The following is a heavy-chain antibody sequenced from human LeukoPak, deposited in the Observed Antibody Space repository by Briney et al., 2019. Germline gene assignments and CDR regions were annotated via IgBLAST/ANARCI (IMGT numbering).Heavy chain of an antibody. CDR2: INWNGGST. D-gene: IGHD3-10*01. CDR3: ARAYGSGSYYEDY. V-gene: IGHV3-20*01. CDR1: GFTFDDYG. Sequence: GALRLSCAASGFTFDDYGMSWVRQAPGKGLEWVSGINWNGGSTGYADSVKGRFTISRDNAKNSLYLQMNSLRAEDTALYHCARAYGSGSYYEDYWGQGTLVTVSS. J-gene: IGHJ4*02.